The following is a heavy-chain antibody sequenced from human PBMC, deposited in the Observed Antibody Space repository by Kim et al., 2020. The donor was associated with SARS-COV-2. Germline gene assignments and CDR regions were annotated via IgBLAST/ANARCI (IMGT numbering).Heavy chain of an antibody. CDR2: ISGSGGST. J-gene: IGHJ4*02. D-gene: IGHD3-10*02. CDR1: GFTFSSYA. Sequence: GGSLRLSCAASGFTFSSYAMSWVRQAPGKGLEWVSAISGSGGSTYYADSVKGRFTISRDNSKNTLYLQMNSLRAEDTAVYYCAKPRYTTVRGVIYYFDYWGQGTLVTVSS. V-gene: IGHV3-23*01. CDR3: AKPRYTTVRGVIYYFDY.